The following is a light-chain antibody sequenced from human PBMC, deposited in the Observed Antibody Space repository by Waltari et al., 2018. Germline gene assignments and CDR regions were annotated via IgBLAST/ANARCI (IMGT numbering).Light chain of an antibody. J-gene: IGKJ4*01. CDR3: QQYYSTPPS. CDR1: QSILYSSNNKNY. Sequence: DIVMTQSPDSLAVSLGERATIDCKSSQSILYSSNNKNYLAWYQRKPGQPPKLLIYWASTRESGVPDRFSGSGSVTDFTLTISSLQAEDVAVYYCQQYYSTPPSFGGGTKVEIK. V-gene: IGKV4-1*01. CDR2: WAS.